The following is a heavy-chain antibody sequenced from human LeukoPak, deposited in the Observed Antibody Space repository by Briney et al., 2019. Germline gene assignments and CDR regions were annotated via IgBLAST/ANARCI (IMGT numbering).Heavy chain of an antibody. V-gene: IGHV4-61*01. CDR2: IYYSGST. Sequence: NPSETLSLTCTVSGGSVSSGSYYWSWIRQPPGKGLEWIGYIYYSGSTNYNPSLKSRVTISVDTSKNQFSLKLSSVTAADTAVYYCARVSHSGYYYGMDVWGQGTTVTVSS. CDR3: ARVSHSGYYYGMDV. J-gene: IGHJ6*02. D-gene: IGHD1-26*01. CDR1: GGSVSSGSYY.